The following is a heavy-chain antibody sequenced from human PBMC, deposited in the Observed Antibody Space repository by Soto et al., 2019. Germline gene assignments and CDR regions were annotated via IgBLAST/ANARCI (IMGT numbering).Heavy chain of an antibody. J-gene: IGHJ6*02. CDR2: IDPSDSYS. CDR1: VCSFTSYW. V-gene: IGHV5-10-1*01. CDR3: ARVEYYYYGMDV. Sequence: AGRKRSWKSAVCSFTSYWVSLVRQVPGKGLECMGRIDPSDSYSNYSPSFQGHVTISADKSISTAYLQWSSLKASDTAMYYCARVEYYYYGMDVWGQGTTVSVSS.